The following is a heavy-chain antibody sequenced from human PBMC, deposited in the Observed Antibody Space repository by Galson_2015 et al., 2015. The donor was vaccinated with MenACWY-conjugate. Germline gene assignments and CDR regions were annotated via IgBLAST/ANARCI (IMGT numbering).Heavy chain of an antibody. CDR1: Y. V-gene: IGHV4-59*01. Sequence: YWSWIRQPPGKGLEWIGYKYFTGSTNYNPSLKSRVTISVDTSKNQFSLKLSSVTAADTAVYYCARVIGYCSGGSCYGQFDPWGQGTLVTVSS. CDR2: KYFTGST. CDR3: ARVIGYCSGGSCYGQFDP. D-gene: IGHD2-15*01. J-gene: IGHJ5*02.